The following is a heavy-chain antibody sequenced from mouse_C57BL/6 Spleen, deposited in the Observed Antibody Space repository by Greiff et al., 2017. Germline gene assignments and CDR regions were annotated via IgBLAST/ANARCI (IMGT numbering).Heavy chain of an antibody. D-gene: IGHD3-2*02. J-gene: IGHJ4*01. Sequence: VQLKESGGGLVKPGGSLKLSCAASGFTFSSYAMSWVRQTPEKRLEWVATISDGGSYTYYPDNVKGRFTITRDNAKKPLYLQIDHLKSEDTAMYYCASDRDSSGHSSMDYWGQGTSVTVSS. V-gene: IGHV5-4*01. CDR2: ISDGGSYT. CDR1: GFTFSSYA. CDR3: ASDRDSSGHSSMDY.